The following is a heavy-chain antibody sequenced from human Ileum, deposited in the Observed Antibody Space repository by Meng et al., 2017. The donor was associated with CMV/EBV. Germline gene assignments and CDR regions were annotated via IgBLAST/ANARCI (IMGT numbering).Heavy chain of an antibody. V-gene: IGHV3-21*01. J-gene: IGHJ4*02. CDR2: ITSSSSYI. Sequence: GESLKISCAGSGFTFSSYFMNWVRQPPGKGLEWVSSITSSSSYIFYADSVKGRFTISRDNAKNSLYLQMNSLRAEDTAVYYCTRDDLRSNWGQGTLVTVSS. CDR1: GFTFSSYF. CDR3: TRDDLRSN.